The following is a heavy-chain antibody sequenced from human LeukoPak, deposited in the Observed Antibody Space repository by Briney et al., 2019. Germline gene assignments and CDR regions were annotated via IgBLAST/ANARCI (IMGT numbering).Heavy chain of an antibody. CDR1: GYTFTGYY. CDR2: INAGNGNT. D-gene: IGHD6-19*01. V-gene: IGHV1-3*01. CDR3: ARDGSSGWGKYWFDY. J-gene: IGHJ4*02. Sequence: ASVKVSCKASGYTFTGYYMHWVRQAPGQRLEWMGWINAGNGNTKYSQKFQGRVTITRDTSASTAYMELSSLRSEDTAVYYCARDGSSGWGKYWFDYWGQGTLVTVSS.